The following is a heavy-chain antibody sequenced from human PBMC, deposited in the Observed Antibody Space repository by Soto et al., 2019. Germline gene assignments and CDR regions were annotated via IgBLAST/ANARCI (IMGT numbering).Heavy chain of an antibody. CDR2: ISSSSSTK. CDR3: ARDQSSSWLSGDY. CDR1: GFTFSDYY. Sequence: PGGSLRLSCAASGFTFSDYYMNWVRQAPGKGLEWVSYISSSSSTKNYADSVKGRFTISRDNAKNSLYLQMNSLRAEDTAVYYCARDQSSSWLSGDYWGQGTLVTVS. D-gene: IGHD6-13*01. V-gene: IGHV3-11*06. J-gene: IGHJ4*02.